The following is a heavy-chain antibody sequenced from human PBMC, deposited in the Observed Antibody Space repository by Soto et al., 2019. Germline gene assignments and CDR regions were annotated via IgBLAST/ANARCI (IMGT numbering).Heavy chain of an antibody. CDR1: GGSISSGGYY. CDR2: IYYSGST. CDR3: ARGDDYDFWSGYYKGYYFDY. D-gene: IGHD3-3*01. Sequence: QVQLQESGPGLVKPSQTLSLTCTVSGGSISSGGYYWSWIRQHPGKGLEWIGYIYYSGSTYYNPSLKSRVTISVDTSKNQSSLKLSSVTAADTAVYYCARGDDYDFWSGYYKGYYFDYWGQGTLVTVSS. J-gene: IGHJ4*02. V-gene: IGHV4-31*03.